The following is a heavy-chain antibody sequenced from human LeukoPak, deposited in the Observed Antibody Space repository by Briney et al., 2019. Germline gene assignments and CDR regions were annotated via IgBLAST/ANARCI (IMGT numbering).Heavy chain of an antibody. J-gene: IGHJ6*02. CDR2: IWYDGSNK. Sequence: PAGSLSLSCAASGFTFSSYGMHWVRQAPGKGLEWVAVIWYDGSNKYYADSVKGRFTISRDNSKNTLYLQMNSLRAEDTAVYYCAKVGYCSSTSCHYYYYYGMDVWGQGTTVTVSS. V-gene: IGHV3-30*02. D-gene: IGHD2-2*03. CDR1: GFTFSSYG. CDR3: AKVGYCSSTSCHYYYYYGMDV.